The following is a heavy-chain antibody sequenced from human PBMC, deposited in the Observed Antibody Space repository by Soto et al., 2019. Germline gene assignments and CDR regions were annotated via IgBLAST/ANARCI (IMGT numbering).Heavy chain of an antibody. V-gene: IGHV3-64D*06. D-gene: IGHD5-18*01. J-gene: IGHJ6*02. CDR1: GFTFSSYA. CDR3: VKEVTTTGGMDV. CDR2: ISSNGGST. Sequence: GGSLRLSCSASGFTFSSYAMHWVRQAPGKGLEYVSAISSNGGSTYYADSVKGRFTISRDNSENTLYLQMSSLRAEDTAVYYCVKEVTTTGGMDVWGQGTTVTVSS.